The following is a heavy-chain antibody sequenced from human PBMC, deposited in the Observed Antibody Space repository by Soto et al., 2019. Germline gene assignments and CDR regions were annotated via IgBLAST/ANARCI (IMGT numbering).Heavy chain of an antibody. CDR2: IDWDDDK. V-gene: IGHV2-70*11. J-gene: IGHJ4*02. Sequence: SGPTLVNPTQTLTLTCTFSGFSLSTSGMCVSWIRQPPGKALEWLARIDWDDDKYYSTSLKTRLTISKDTSKNQVVLTMTNMDPVDTATYYCARIFAVAGTIEAYYFDYWGQGTLVTVSS. CDR1: GFSLSTSGMC. CDR3: ARIFAVAGTIEAYYFDY. D-gene: IGHD6-19*01.